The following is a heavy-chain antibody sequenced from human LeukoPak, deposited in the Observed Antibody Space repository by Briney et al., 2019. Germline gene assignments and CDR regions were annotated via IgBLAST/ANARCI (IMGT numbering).Heavy chain of an antibody. CDR2: ISSSSSYI. CDR3: ARERDGEGFDY. V-gene: IGHV3-21*01. J-gene: IGHJ4*02. Sequence: GGSLRLSCAASGFTFSSYSMNWVRQAPGKGLEWVSYISSSSSYIYYADSVKGRFTISRDNAKNSLYLQMNSLRAEDTAVYYCARERDGEGFDYWGQGTLVTVSS. D-gene: IGHD3-10*01. CDR1: GFTFSSYS.